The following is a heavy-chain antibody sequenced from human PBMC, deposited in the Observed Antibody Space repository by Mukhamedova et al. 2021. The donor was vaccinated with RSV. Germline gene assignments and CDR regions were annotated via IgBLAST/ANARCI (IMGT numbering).Heavy chain of an antibody. D-gene: IGHD3-22*01. CDR3: ARATYYYDGSGYYHWYFDL. J-gene: IGHJ2*01. Sequence: GLEWVSLIYSVGGTYYSDSVKGRFPISRDNSKNTLYLQMNSLRADDTAVYYCARATYYYDGSGYYHWYFDL. CDR2: IYSVGGT. V-gene: IGHV3-66*02.